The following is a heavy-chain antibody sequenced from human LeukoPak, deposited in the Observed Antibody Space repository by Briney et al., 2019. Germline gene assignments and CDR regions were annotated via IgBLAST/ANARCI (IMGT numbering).Heavy chain of an antibody. CDR3: ARDLCSGGSCYRIGNWFDP. CDR2: IYHSGST. Sequence: PSETLSLTCAVYGGSFSGYYWGWIRQPPGKGLEWIGSIYHSGSTYYNPSLKSRVTISVDTSKNQFSLKLSSVTAADTAVYCCARDLCSGGSCYRIGNWFDPWGQGTLVTVSS. CDR1: GGSFSGYY. D-gene: IGHD2-15*01. J-gene: IGHJ5*02. V-gene: IGHV4-38-2*02.